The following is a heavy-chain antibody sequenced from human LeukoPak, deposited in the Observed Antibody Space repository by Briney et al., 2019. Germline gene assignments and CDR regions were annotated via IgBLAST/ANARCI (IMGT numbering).Heavy chain of an antibody. V-gene: IGHV4-61*01. Sequence: SETLSLTCTVSGGSVNSGSYYWSWIRQPPGKGLEWIGYIYYSGSTNYNPSLKSRVTISVDTSKNQFSLKLSSVTAADTAVYYCARAAYSGSYHSDYWDQGTLVTVSS. D-gene: IGHD1-26*01. CDR3: ARAAYSGSYHSDY. J-gene: IGHJ4*02. CDR1: GGSVNSGSYY. CDR2: IYYSGST.